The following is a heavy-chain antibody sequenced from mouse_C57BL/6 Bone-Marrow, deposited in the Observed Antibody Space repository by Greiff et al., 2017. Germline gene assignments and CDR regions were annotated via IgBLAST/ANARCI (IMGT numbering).Heavy chain of an antibody. D-gene: IGHD2-1*01. CDR2: VLPGSGST. Sequence: VQLQQSGAELMKPGASVKLSCKATGYTFTGYWIEWVKQRPGHGLAWIGEVLPGSGSTHYNEKFKGKATFTAATSSNTAYIQLSSLTTEDSAIYDCARSTGDYFDYWGQGTTLTVSS. CDR1: GYTFTGYW. V-gene: IGHV1-9*01. CDR3: ARSTGDYFDY. J-gene: IGHJ2*01.